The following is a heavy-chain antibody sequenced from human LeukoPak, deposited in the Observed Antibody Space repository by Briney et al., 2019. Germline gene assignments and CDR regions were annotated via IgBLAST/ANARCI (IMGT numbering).Heavy chain of an antibody. D-gene: IGHD3-16*01. Sequence: PGGSLRLFCAASGFTVSSSYMSWVRQAPGKGLEWVSVIYSGGSSDYAASVKGRCIISRDNSKNTLFLQMNSLRAEDTAVYYCARVIWSAGKYYFDYWGQGTLVTVSS. CDR2: IYSGGSS. CDR3: ARVIWSAGKYYFDY. CDR1: GFTVSSSY. V-gene: IGHV3-66*01. J-gene: IGHJ4*02.